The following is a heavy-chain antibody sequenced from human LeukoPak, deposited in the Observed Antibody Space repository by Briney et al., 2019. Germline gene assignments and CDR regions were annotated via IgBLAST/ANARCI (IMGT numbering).Heavy chain of an antibody. D-gene: IGHD2-2*01. CDR1: GGSISTYY. Sequence: SETLSLTCTVSGGSISTYYWSWLRQPAGKGLEWIGHIYSSGSTNYNPSLKSRVTMSVDTSKNQFSLKVSSVTAADMAVYYCARRSSIENFYDYWGQGTLVPVSS. V-gene: IGHV4-4*07. J-gene: IGHJ4*02. CDR3: ARRSSIENFYDY. CDR2: IYSSGST.